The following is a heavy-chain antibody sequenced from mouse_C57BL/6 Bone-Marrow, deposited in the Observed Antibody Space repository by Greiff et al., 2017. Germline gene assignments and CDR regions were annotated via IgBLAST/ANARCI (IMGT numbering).Heavy chain of an antibody. V-gene: IGHV14-4*01. J-gene: IGHJ4*01. CDR2: IDPENGDT. CDR3: TTGYDGSYYAMDY. D-gene: IGHD2-2*01. CDR1: GFNIKDDY. Sequence: EVQLQQSGAELVRPGASVKLSCTASGFNIKDDYMHWVKQRPEQGLEWIGRIDPENGDTEYASKFQGKATLTADTSYNTVYLPLSSLTSEDASVDYCTTGYDGSYYAMDYWGQGTSVTVSA.